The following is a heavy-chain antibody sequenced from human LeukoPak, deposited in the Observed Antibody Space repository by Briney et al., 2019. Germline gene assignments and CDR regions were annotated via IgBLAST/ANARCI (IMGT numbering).Heavy chain of an antibody. CDR3: AREMITFGGVIVPYYMDV. Sequence: SETLSLTCTVSGGSISSYFWNWIRQPAGKGLEWIGRIYTSGSTNYNPSLKSRVTMSVDTSKNQFSLKLSSVTAADTAVYYCAREMITFGGVIVPYYMDVWGKGTTVTISS. J-gene: IGHJ6*03. V-gene: IGHV4-4*07. D-gene: IGHD3-16*02. CDR1: GGSISSYF. CDR2: IYTSGST.